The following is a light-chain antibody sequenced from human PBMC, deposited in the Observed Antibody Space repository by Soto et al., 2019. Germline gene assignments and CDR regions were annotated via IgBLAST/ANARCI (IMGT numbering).Light chain of an antibody. CDR1: QGISND. CDR3: QKYNSAPRT. J-gene: IGKJ5*01. V-gene: IGKV1-27*01. CDR2: AAS. Sequence: DIPMTQSPSSLSASVGDRVTITCRASQGISNDLAWYQQKPGKVPKLLIYAASTLQSGVPSRFSGSGSGTDFTLTISSLQPEDVATYYCQKYNSAPRTFGQGTRLEIK.